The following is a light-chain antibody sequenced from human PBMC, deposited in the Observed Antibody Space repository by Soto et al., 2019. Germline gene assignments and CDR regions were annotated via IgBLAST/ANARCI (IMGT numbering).Light chain of an antibody. Sequence: EIVMTQSPATLSVSPGERATLSCRASQSVSSNLAWYQQKPGQAPRLLIYGASTRATGIPSRFSGSGSGTEFTLTISSLQPEDFAVYYCQQYVSSVTFGQGTKVDI. CDR3: QQYVSSVT. V-gene: IGKV3-15*01. CDR2: GAS. J-gene: IGKJ1*01. CDR1: QSVSSN.